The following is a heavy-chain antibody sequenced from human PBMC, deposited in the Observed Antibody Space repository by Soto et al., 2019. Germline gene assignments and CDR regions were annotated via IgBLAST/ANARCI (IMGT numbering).Heavy chain of an antibody. J-gene: IGHJ6*02. Sequence: EVQLLESGGGLLQPGGSRRLSCSASGFTFSTYGMRWIRQAPVKGLEWVSSISTSGGSTFYAESVKGRFTISRDNSKNTLNLQMISLSAEDTAVYYWAKDKMYIADHYSMDVWGQGKTVTVSS. CDR1: GFTFSTYG. CDR3: AKDKMYIADHYSMDV. D-gene: IGHD6-13*01. CDR2: ISTSGGST. V-gene: IGHV3-23*01.